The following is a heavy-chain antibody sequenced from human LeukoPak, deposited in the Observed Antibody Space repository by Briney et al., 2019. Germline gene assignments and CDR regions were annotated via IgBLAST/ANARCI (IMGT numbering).Heavy chain of an antibody. D-gene: IGHD2/OR15-2a*01. Sequence: GGSLRLSCVASGFPFSSYWMTWVRQAPGKGLEWVANIKQDGSKKSYVDSVKGRFTISKDNAKNTVYLQMNSLRAEDTAVYYCVSFYETYWGRGTLVTVSS. J-gene: IGHJ4*02. CDR3: VSFYETY. CDR2: IKQDGSKK. CDR1: GFPFSSYW. V-gene: IGHV3-7*01.